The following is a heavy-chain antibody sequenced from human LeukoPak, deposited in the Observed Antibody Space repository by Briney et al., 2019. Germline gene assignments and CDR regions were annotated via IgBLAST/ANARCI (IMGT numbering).Heavy chain of an antibody. CDR1: GFTFSFYT. Sequence: PGGSLRLSCAASGFTFSFYTMNWVRQAPGKGLEWVSSISSSSSYIYYADSVKGRFTISRDNAKNSLYLQMNSLRAEDTAVYYCAREPQQLIDYWGQGTLVTVSS. J-gene: IGHJ4*02. V-gene: IGHV3-21*01. CDR2: ISSSSSYI. CDR3: AREPQQLIDY. D-gene: IGHD6-13*01.